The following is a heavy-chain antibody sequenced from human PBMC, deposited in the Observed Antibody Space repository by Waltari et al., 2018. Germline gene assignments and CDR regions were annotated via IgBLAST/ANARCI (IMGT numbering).Heavy chain of an antibody. Sequence: QVQLQESGPGLVKPSETLSLTCTVSGGSISSHYWSWIRQPPGQGLAWIGYIYYNAGTTYNPSLRSRVTISVDTSKNQFSLRLSSVTAADTAVYYCARVNYSSGYYYYYFDYWGQGTLVTVSS. D-gene: IGHD3-22*01. CDR3: ARVNYSSGYYYYYFDY. CDR1: GGSISSHY. J-gene: IGHJ4*02. V-gene: IGHV4-59*11. CDR2: IYYNAGT.